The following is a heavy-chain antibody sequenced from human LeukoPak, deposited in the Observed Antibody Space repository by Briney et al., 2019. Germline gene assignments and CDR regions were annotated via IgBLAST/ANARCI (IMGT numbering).Heavy chain of an antibody. J-gene: IGHJ4*02. CDR3: TRDACDFWSGYYNRVDY. D-gene: IGHD3-3*01. CDR1: GFTSGDYA. Sequence: GGSLRLSCTASGFTSGDYAMSWFRQAPGKGLEWVGFIRSKAYGGTTEYAASVKSRFTISRDDSKRIAYLQMNCLKTEGTAVYYCTRDACDFWSGYYNRVDYWGQGTLVTVSS. CDR2: IRSKAYGGTT. V-gene: IGHV3-49*03.